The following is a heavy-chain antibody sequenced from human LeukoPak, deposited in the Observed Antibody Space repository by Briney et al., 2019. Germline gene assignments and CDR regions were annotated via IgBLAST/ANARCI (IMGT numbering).Heavy chain of an antibody. J-gene: IGHJ4*02. CDR2: IYPGDSDT. V-gene: IGHV5-51*01. Sequence: KDVESLKISCKGSGYSFTSYWIGWVRQMPGKGLEWMGIIYPGDSDTRYSPSFQGQVTISADKSISTAYLQWSSLKASDTAMYYCASGGVGPYCSSTSCYFDNYYFDYWGQGTLVTVSS. CDR3: ASGGVGPYCSSTSCYFDNYYFDY. D-gene: IGHD2-2*01. CDR1: GYSFTSYW.